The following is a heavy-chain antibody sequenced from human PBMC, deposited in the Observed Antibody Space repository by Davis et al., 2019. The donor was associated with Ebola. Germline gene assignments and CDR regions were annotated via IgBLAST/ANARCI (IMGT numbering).Heavy chain of an antibody. CDR3: ARKGFLEWLLSTDSYGMDV. CDR2: ISAYNGNT. D-gene: IGHD3-3*01. V-gene: IGHV1-18*04. J-gene: IGHJ6*02. CDR1: GYTFTSYG. Sequence: SVTVSCKASGYTFTSYGISWVRQAPGQGLEWMGWISAYNGNTNYAQKLQGRVTMTTDTSTSTAYMELRSLRSDDTAVYYCARKGFLEWLLSTDSYGMDVWGQGTTVTVSS.